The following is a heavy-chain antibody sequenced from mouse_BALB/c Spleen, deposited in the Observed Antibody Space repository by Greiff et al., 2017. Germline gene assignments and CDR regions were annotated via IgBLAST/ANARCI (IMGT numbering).Heavy chain of an antibody. CDR3: ARSLYGNYVDY. CDR2: ILPGSGST. D-gene: IGHD2-1*01. CDR1: GYTFSSYW. J-gene: IGHJ2*01. Sequence: VQLQQSGAELMKPGASVKISCTATGYTFSSYWIAWVKQRPGHGLEWIGEILPGSGSTNYNEKFKGKATFTADTSSNTAYMQLSSLTSEDSAVYYCARSLYGNYVDYWGQGTTLTVSS. V-gene: IGHV1-9*01.